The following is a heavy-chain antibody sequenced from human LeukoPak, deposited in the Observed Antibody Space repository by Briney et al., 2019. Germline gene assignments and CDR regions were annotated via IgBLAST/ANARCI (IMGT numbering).Heavy chain of an antibody. CDR2: ISWNSGSI. V-gene: IGHV3-9*01. CDR3: ARGGYVGYFLY. Sequence: PGGSLRLSCAASGFTFDDYAMHWVRQAPGKGLEWVSGISWNSGSIGYADSVKGRFTISRDDAKKSLYLQMSSLGAEDTAVYYCARGGYVGYFLYWGHGTLVTVSS. CDR1: GFTFDDYA. D-gene: IGHD3-22*01. J-gene: IGHJ4*01.